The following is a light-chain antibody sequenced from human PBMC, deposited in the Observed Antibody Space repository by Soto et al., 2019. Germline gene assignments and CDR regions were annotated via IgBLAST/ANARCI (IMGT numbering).Light chain of an antibody. J-gene: IGKJ4*01. V-gene: IGKV3-20*01. Sequence: EIVLTQSPGTLSLSPGERATLSCRASQTVGSTYLTWYQQKFGQAPRLLIYATSSRATGIPDRFSGSGSGTDFTLTISRLEPEDFAVYYCQQYGSSPLTFGGGTKVEIK. CDR3: QQYGSSPLT. CDR2: ATS. CDR1: QTVGSTY.